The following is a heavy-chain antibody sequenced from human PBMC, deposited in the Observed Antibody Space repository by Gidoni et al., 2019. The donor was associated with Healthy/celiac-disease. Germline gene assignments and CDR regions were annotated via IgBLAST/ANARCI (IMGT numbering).Heavy chain of an antibody. CDR2: IKSKTDGGTT. CDR1: GFTFSNAW. Sequence: EVQLVESGGGLVKPGGSLRLSCAASGFTFSNAWMSWVRQAPGKGLEWVGRIKSKTDGGTTDYAAPVKGRFTISRDDSKNTLYLQMNSLKTEDTAVYYCTTVGIFGVVRLYYYYGMDVWGQGTTVTVSS. CDR3: TTVGIFGVVRLYYYYGMDV. V-gene: IGHV3-15*01. J-gene: IGHJ6*02. D-gene: IGHD3-3*01.